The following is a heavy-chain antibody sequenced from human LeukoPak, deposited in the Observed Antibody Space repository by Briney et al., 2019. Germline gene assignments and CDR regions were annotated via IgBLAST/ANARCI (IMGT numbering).Heavy chain of an antibody. CDR2: ISSNGGST. Sequence: GGSLRLSCAASGFTFSSYAMHWVRQAPGKGLEYVSAISSNGGSTYYANSVKGRFTISRDNSKNTLYLQMGSLRAEDMAVYYCARDRSVTMVRGVINPSPGAFDIWGQGTMVTVSS. V-gene: IGHV3-64*01. D-gene: IGHD3-10*01. CDR3: ARDRSVTMVRGVINPSPGAFDI. CDR1: GFTFSSYA. J-gene: IGHJ3*02.